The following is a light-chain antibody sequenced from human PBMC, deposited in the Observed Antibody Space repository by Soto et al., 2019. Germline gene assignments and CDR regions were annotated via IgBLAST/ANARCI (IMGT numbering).Light chain of an antibody. V-gene: IGKV1-8*01. CDR2: ATS. CDR1: QDISNY. CDR3: QQYNSYGT. Sequence: AIRMTQSPSSFSASTGYRVTITCRSSQDISNYLAWYQLKPGKAPKFLIYATSTFQSGVPSRFSGSGSGTEFTLTISSLQPDDFATYYCQQYNSYGTFGQGTKVDI. J-gene: IGKJ1*01.